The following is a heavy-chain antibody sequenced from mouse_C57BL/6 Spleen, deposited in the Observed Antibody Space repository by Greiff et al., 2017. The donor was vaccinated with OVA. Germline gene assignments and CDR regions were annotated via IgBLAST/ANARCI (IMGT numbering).Heavy chain of an antibody. CDR1: GFTFSSYT. V-gene: IGHV5-9*01. Sequence: EVKLMESGGGLVKPGGSLKLSCAASGFTFSSYTMSWVRQTPEKRLEWVATISGGGGNTYYPDSVKGRFTISRDNAKNTLYLQMSSLRSEDTALYYCASDDYYAMDYWGQGTSGTVSS. CDR3: ASDDYYAMDY. J-gene: IGHJ4*01. CDR2: ISGGGGNT.